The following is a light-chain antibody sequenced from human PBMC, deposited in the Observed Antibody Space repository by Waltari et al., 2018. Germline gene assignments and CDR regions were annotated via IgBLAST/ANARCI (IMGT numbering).Light chain of an antibody. CDR2: GAS. CDR1: QSLSKRY. CDR3: QQYGSSVMYT. Sequence: VLTQSPGTLSLSSGERVTLSCRASQSLSKRYLAWYQQKPGQAPRLLIYGASSRAAGIPDRFSGSGSGTDFTLTISRLEPEDFAMYYCQQYGSSVMYTFGQGTKLEIK. V-gene: IGKV3-20*01. J-gene: IGKJ2*01.